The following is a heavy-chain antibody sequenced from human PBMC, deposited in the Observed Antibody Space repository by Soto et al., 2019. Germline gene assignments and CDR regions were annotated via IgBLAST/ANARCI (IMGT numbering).Heavy chain of an antibody. J-gene: IGHJ5*01. Sequence: EVQLLESGGGLVQPGGSLRLSCAASGFTFNTFEMSWVRQAPGRGLEWVSFLSDDGSRTYYADAVKGRFTISRDNSKYTLYLRMNSLTVEDTAVYACVKGGWLDFWGQGTLVTVSS. V-gene: IGHV3-23*01. CDR3: VKGGWLDF. CDR1: GFTFNTFE. CDR2: LSDDGSRT. D-gene: IGHD3-16*01.